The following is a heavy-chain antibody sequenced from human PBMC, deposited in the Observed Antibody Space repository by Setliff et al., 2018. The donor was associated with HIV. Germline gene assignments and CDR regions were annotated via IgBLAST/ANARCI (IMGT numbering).Heavy chain of an antibody. Sequence: PSETLSLTCSVSGGSISGNAWSWIRQPPGKGLEWIGYSHYSGSTIYSPSLTGRVTISVDTSKSQFSLRLSSVTAADTAVYYCAREVGTRYMDVWGKGTTVTVSS. D-gene: IGHD1-26*01. V-gene: IGHV4-59*01. CDR1: GGSISGNA. CDR3: AREVGTRYMDV. J-gene: IGHJ6*03. CDR2: SHYSGST.